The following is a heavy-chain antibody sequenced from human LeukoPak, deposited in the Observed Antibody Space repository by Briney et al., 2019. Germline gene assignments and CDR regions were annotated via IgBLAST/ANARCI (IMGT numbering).Heavy chain of an antibody. D-gene: IGHD2-2*03. CDR1: GGSISSYY. V-gene: IGHV4-59*12. J-gene: IGHJ6*02. CDR3: ARDGSPVYYYYGMDV. CDR2: ISDIGSI. Sequence: SETLSLTCTVSGGSISSYYWSWIRQPPGKGLEWIAYISDIGSINYNPSLKSRVAMSVDTSKNQFSLKLSSVTAADTAVYYCARDGSPVYYYYGMDVWGQGTTVTVSS.